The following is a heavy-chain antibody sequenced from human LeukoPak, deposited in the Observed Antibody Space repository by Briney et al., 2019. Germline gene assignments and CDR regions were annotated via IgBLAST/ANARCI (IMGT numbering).Heavy chain of an antibody. V-gene: IGHV4-59*01. Sequence: SETLSLTCTVSGGSISSYYWSWIRQPPGKGLEWIGYIYYSGSTNYNPSLKSRVTISVDTSKNQFSLKLSSVTAADTAVYYCARIDYYDSSGYLDYHFDYWGQGTLVTVSS. CDR2: IYYSGST. J-gene: IGHJ4*02. CDR3: ARIDYYDSSGYLDYHFDY. CDR1: GGSISSYY. D-gene: IGHD3-22*01.